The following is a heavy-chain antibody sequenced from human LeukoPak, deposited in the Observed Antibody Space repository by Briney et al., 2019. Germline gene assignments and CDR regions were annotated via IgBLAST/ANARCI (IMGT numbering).Heavy chain of an antibody. Sequence: GASVKVSCKASGYTFTSYGISWVRQAPGQGLEWMGWISAYNGNTNYAQKLQGRVTMTTDTSTSTAYMELRSLRSDDTAVYYCARSDDSGWDGEYAFDIWGQGTMVTVSS. CDR1: GYTFTSYG. J-gene: IGHJ3*02. CDR3: ARSDDSGWDGEYAFDI. CDR2: ISAYNGNT. D-gene: IGHD6-19*01. V-gene: IGHV1-18*01.